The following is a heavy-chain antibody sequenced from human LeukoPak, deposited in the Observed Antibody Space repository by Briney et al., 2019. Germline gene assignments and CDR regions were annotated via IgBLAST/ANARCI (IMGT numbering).Heavy chain of an antibody. Sequence: GGSLRLSCAASGFTLSSHAMSRVRQAPGKGLEWVSAIHSGGGTYYADSVRGRFTISRHNSQSTLYLQMDSLKAEDTAVYYCARARQFGSGWTAYFDHWGQGTLVTVSS. D-gene: IGHD6-19*01. CDR1: GFTLSSHA. CDR3: ARARQFGSGWTAYFDH. V-gene: IGHV3-23*01. CDR2: IHSGGGT. J-gene: IGHJ4*02.